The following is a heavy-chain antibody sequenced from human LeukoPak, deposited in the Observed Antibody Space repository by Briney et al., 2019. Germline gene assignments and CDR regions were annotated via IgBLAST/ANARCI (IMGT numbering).Heavy chain of an antibody. V-gene: IGHV3-30*18. CDR3: AKDIQHYYGSGSYRAFDY. CDR2: ISYDGSNK. Sequence: GRSLRLSCAASGFTFSTYGMHWVRQAPGKGLEWVAVISYDGSNKYYADSVKGRFTISRDNSQNTLYLQMNSLRAEDTAVYYCAKDIQHYYGSGSYRAFDYWGQGTLVTVSS. J-gene: IGHJ4*02. CDR1: GFTFSTYG. D-gene: IGHD3-10*01.